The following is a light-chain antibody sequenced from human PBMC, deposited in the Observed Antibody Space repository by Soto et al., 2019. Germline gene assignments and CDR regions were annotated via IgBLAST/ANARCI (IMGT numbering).Light chain of an antibody. CDR2: GAS. CDR3: QQYGSSPPYT. CDR1: QSVSSSY. Sequence: EIELTQSPGTLSLSPGERATLSCRASQSVSSSYLDWYQQKPGQAPTLLIYGASSRATGIPDRFSGSGSGTDFTLTISRLEPEDFAVYYCQQYGSSPPYTFGQGTKLEIK. J-gene: IGKJ2*01. V-gene: IGKV3-20*01.